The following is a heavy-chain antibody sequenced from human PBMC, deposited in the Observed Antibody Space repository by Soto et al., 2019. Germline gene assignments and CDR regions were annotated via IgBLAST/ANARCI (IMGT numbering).Heavy chain of an antibody. CDR3: ARVRLLQDDFWSGYPRSDY. Sequence: GASVKVSCKASGYTFTTYGFSWVRQAPGQGLEWMGWISAYNANTNYAQKLQGRVTMTTDTSTSTAYMELRSLRSDDTAVYYCARVRLLQDDFWSGYPRSDYWGQGTLVTVSS. V-gene: IGHV1-18*01. CDR1: GYTFTTYG. CDR2: ISAYNANT. J-gene: IGHJ4*02. D-gene: IGHD3-3*01.